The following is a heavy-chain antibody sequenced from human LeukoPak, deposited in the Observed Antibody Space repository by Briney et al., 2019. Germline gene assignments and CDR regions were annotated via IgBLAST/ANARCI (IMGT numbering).Heavy chain of an antibody. CDR3: ARDQYSSSSNYYYYYGMDV. CDR2: INPSGGSA. D-gene: IGHD6-6*01. CDR1: GYTFTSYY. Sequence: ASVKVSCKASGYTFTSYYMHWVRQAPGQGLEWMGIINPSGGSASYAQKFQGRVTMTRDTSTSTVYMELSSLRSEDTAVYYCARDQYSSSSNYYYYYGMDVWGQGTTVTVSS. J-gene: IGHJ6*02. V-gene: IGHV1-46*01.